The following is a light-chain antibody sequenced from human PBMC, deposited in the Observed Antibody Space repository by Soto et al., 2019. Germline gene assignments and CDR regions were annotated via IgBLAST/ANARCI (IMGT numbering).Light chain of an antibody. CDR2: GAS. CDR3: QQYGSSPPWT. J-gene: IGKJ1*01. Sequence: IVMTQSPATLSVSPGERDTHSCRAGQSGSSNLAWYQQKPGQAASMLIFGASNSATGSPDRFSGSGSGTDFTLTISRLEPEDFAVYYCQQYGSSPPWTFGQGTKVDIK. V-gene: IGKV3-20*01. CDR1: QSGSSN.